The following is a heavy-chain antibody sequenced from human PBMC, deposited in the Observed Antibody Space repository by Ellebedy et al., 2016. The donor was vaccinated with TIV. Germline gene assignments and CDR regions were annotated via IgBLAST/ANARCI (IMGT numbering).Heavy chain of an antibody. D-gene: IGHD3-10*01. CDR1: GGSISSYY. J-gene: IGHJ6*02. CDR3: ARVNRAMVRGVIIIDRYGMDV. Sequence: GSLRLSXTVSGGSISSYYWSWIRQPPGKGLEWIGYIYYSGSTNYNPSLKSRVTISVDTSKNQFSLKLSSVTAADTAVYYCARVNRAMVRGVIIIDRYGMDVWGQGTTVTVSS. V-gene: IGHV4-59*01. CDR2: IYYSGST.